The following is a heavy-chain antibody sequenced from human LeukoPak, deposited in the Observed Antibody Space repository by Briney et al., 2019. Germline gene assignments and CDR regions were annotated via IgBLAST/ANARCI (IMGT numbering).Heavy chain of an antibody. J-gene: IGHJ4*02. CDR3: ARSPATGTTDF. V-gene: IGHV3-9*01. CDR2: ISWNSGSI. Sequence: PGGSLRLSCAASGFTFDDYAMHWVRQAPGKGLEWVSGISWNSGSIGYADSVKGRFTISRDNAKNSLYLQMNSLGVEDTAVYFCARSPATGTTDFWGQGTLVTVSS. D-gene: IGHD1-7*01. CDR1: GFTFDDYA.